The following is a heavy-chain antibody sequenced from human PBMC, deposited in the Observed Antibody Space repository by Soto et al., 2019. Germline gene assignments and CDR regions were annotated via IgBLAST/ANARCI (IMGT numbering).Heavy chain of an antibody. D-gene: IGHD2-21*02. J-gene: IGHJ4*02. CDR2: ISYDGSNK. Sequence: PGGSLRLSCAASGFTFSSYAMHWVRQAPGKGLEWVAVISYDGSNKYYADSVKGRFTISRDNSKNTLYLQMNSLRAEDTAVYYCARDDTVVTPGFDYWGQGTLVTVSS. CDR1: GFTFSSYA. V-gene: IGHV3-30-3*01. CDR3: ARDDTVVTPGFDY.